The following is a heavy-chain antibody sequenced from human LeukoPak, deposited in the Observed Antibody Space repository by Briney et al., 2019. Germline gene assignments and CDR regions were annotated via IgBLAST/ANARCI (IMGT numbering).Heavy chain of an antibody. Sequence: PGGSLRLSCAASGFTFSSYSMNWVRQAPGKGLEWVSYISNSSSTIYYADSVKGRFTISRDNAKNSLYLQMNSLRAEDTAVYYCARDEASGWYYFDYWGQGTLVTVSS. V-gene: IGHV3-48*01. CDR2: ISNSSSTI. CDR1: GFTFSSYS. D-gene: IGHD6-19*01. J-gene: IGHJ4*02. CDR3: ARDEASGWYYFDY.